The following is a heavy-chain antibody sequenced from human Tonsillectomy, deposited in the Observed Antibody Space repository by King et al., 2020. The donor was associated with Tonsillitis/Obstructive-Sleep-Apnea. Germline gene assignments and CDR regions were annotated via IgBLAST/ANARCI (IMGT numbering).Heavy chain of an antibody. D-gene: IGHD2-21*02. V-gene: IGHV5-10-1*03. Sequence: EVQLVQSGAEVKKPGESLRISCKGSGYSFTSYWISWVRQMPGKGLEWMGRIDPSDSYTNYSPSFQGHVTISADKSISTAYLQWSSLKASDTAMYYCARPYWGGDCYSPDAFDIWGQGTMVTVSS. CDR3: ARPYWGGDCYSPDAFDI. J-gene: IGHJ3*02. CDR1: GYSFTSYW. CDR2: IDPSDSYT.